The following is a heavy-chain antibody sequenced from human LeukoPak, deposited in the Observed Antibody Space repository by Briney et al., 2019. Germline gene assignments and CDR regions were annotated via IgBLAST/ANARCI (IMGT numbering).Heavy chain of an antibody. V-gene: IGHV1-46*01. Sequence: GASVKVSCKASGYRFTGYYMHWVRQAPGQGLEWMGIINPSGGSTSYAQKFQGRVTMTRDMSTSTVYMELSSLRSEDTAVYYCARDPYYYGLSFDYWGQGTLVTVSS. D-gene: IGHD3-10*01. CDR1: GYRFTGYY. CDR3: ARDPYYYGLSFDY. CDR2: INPSGGST. J-gene: IGHJ4*02.